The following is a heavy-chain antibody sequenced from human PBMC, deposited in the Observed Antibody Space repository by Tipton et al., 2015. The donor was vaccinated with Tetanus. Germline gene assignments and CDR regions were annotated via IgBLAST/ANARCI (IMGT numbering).Heavy chain of an antibody. V-gene: IGHV4-30-4*01. CDR2: IYYSGST. CDR1: GASIKNSPYF. D-gene: IGHD3-16*01. CDR3: ARDQGGGRVARLNWFDP. J-gene: IGHJ5*02. Sequence: TLSLTCSVSGASIKNSPYFWNWIRHSPGKGLEWIGYIYYSGSTFYNPSLKGRVTMSVDTSKNQFFLNLTSVTAADTAVYYCARDQGGGRVARLNWFDPWGQGTLVTVSS.